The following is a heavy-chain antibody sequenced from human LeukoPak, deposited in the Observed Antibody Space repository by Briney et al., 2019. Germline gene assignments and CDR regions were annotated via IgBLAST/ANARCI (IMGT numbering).Heavy chain of an antibody. V-gene: IGHV4-4*07. CDR3: ARDQVVVVPAAPPDYYYYYYMDV. CDR2: IYTSWST. D-gene: IGHD2-2*01. Sequence: SETLSPTCSVSSGSISSYYWSWIRQPAGKGLEWIGRIYTSWSTNYNPSLKSRVTMSVDTSKNQFSLKLSSVTAADTAVYYCARDQVVVVPAAPPDYYYYYYMDVWGKGTTVTISS. CDR1: SGSISSYY. J-gene: IGHJ6*03.